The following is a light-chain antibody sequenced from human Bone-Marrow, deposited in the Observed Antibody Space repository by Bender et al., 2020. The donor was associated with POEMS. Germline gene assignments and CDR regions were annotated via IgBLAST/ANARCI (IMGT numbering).Light chain of an antibody. V-gene: IGLV1-40*01. J-gene: IGLJ1*01. CDR3: CSYAGSDTYV. Sequence: QSVLTQPPSVSGAPGQRVTISCTGSTSNIGARYDVHWYQQLPGTAPKLLIYGNNNRPSGVPDRFSASRSGNTASLTISGLQADDEAAYHCCSYAGSDTYVFGAGTEVTVL. CDR2: GNN. CDR1: TSNIGARYD.